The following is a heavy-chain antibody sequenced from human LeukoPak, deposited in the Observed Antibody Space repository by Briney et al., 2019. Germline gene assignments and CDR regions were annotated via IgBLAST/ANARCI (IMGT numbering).Heavy chain of an antibody. Sequence: GGSLRLSCAASGFTSSGSGMHWVRQAPGKGLEWVAFIRYHGSDKFYADSVKGRFTISRDNSKNTLYLQMNSLRPEDTSVYYCARGWWVVVAATVDYWGQGTLVTVSS. V-gene: IGHV3-30*02. D-gene: IGHD2-15*01. CDR3: ARGWWVVVAATVDY. CDR2: IRYHGSDK. CDR1: GFTSSGSG. J-gene: IGHJ4*02.